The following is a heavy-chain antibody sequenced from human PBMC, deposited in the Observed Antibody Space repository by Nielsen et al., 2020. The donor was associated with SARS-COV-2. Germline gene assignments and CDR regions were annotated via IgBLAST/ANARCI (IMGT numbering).Heavy chain of an antibody. V-gene: IGHV4-59*01. CDR2: IYYSGST. Sequence: WIRQPPGKGLEWIGYIYYSGSTNYNPSLKSRVTISVDTSKNQFSLKLSSVTAADTAVYYCAGTETTYSSSWYRPGGWFDPWGQGTLVTVSS. J-gene: IGHJ5*02. D-gene: IGHD6-13*01. CDR3: AGTETTYSSSWYRPGGWFDP.